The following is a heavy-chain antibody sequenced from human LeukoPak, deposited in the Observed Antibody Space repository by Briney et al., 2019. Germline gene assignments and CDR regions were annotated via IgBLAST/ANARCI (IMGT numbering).Heavy chain of an antibody. D-gene: IGHD3-10*01. J-gene: IGHJ4*02. CDR3: AKASVWTMVRVVRYFDE. CDR2: ISGSGDNT. V-gene: IGHV3-23*01. Sequence: PGGSLRLSCAASGFTFSSYGMTWVRQAPGKGLEWVSGISGSGDNTLYADSVKGRFTISRDNSKKTVDLQMHSLRAEDTAVYYCAKASVWTMVRVVRYFDEGGQGIQVTVSP. CDR1: GFTFSSYG.